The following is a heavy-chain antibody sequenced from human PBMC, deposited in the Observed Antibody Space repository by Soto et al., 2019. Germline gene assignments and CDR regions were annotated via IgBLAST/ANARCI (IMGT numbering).Heavy chain of an antibody. J-gene: IGHJ4*02. CDR3: ARMGRSIGPGIVGATGGFDY. V-gene: IGHV1-3*01. Sequence: QVQLVQSGAEVKKPGASVKVSCKASGYTFTSYAMHWVRQAPGQRLEWMGWINAGNGNTKYSQKFQGRVTITRDTSASTAYMELSSLRSEDTAVYYCARMGRSIGPGIVGATGGFDYWGQGTLVTVSS. D-gene: IGHD1-26*01. CDR2: INAGNGNT. CDR1: GYTFTSYA.